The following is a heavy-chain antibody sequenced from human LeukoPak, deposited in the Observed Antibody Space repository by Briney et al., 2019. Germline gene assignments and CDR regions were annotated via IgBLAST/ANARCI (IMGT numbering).Heavy chain of an antibody. D-gene: IGHD3-3*01. V-gene: IGHV1-2*02. CDR2: INPNSGGT. Sequence: HGASVKVSCKASGYTFTGYYMHWVRQAPGQGLEWMGWINPNSGGTNYAQKFQGRVTMTRDTSISTAYVELSRLRSDDTAVYYCAAVSDFWSGYYGSGNWFDPWGQGTLVTVSS. J-gene: IGHJ5*02. CDR3: AAVSDFWSGYYGSGNWFDP. CDR1: GYTFTGYY.